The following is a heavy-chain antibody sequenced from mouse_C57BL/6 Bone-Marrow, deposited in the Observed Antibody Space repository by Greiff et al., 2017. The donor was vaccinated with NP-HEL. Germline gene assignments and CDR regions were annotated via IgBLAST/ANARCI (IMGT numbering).Heavy chain of an antibody. J-gene: IGHJ3*01. V-gene: IGHV1-9*01. CDR2: ILPGSGST. CDR3: ARRGYEYDGPRPGFAY. CDR1: GYTFTGYW. D-gene: IGHD2-4*01. Sequence: QVQLQQSGAELMKPGASVKLSCKATGYTFTGYWIEWVKQRPGHGLEWIGEILPGSGSTNYNEKFKGTATFTADTSSNTAYMQLSSLTTEDSAIYYCARRGYEYDGPRPGFAYWGQGTLVTVSA.